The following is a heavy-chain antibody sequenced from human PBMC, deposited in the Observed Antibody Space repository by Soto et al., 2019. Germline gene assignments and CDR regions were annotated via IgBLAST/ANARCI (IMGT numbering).Heavy chain of an antibody. V-gene: IGHV3-64*01. CDR1: GCTFSSYA. CDR3: ARALGYAFDI. D-gene: IGHD7-27*01. Sequence: GGSLRLSCAASGCTFSSYAMRWVRQAPGKGLEYVSAISSNGGSTYYANSVKGRFTISRDNAKNTLYLQMGSLRAEDMAVYYCARALGYAFDIWGQGTLVTV. J-gene: IGHJ3*02. CDR2: ISSNGGST.